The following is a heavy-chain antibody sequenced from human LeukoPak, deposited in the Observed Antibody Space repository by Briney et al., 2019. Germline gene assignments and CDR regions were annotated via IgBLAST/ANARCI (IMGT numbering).Heavy chain of an antibody. CDR2: IYPGDPDT. CDR1: GYSFTSYW. V-gene: IGHV5-51*01. J-gene: IGHJ6*02. CDR3: ARTTLGVADGMDV. D-gene: IGHD2-15*01. Sequence: GESLKISCKGSGYSFTSYWIGWVRQMPGKGPEWMGIIYPGDPDTRYSPSFQGQVTISADKSISTAYLQWSSLKASDTAMYYCARTTLGVADGMDVWGQGTTVTVSS.